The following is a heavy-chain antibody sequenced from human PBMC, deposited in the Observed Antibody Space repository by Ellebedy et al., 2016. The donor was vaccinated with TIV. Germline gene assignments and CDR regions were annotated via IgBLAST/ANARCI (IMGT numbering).Heavy chain of an antibody. J-gene: IGHJ6*02. Sequence: MPSETLSLTCTVSGGSISTYYWSWIRQPPGKGLECIGYIYYSGSTNYNPSLKSRVTMSVDTSKNQFSLKLSSVTAADTAVYYCARLSYDLGDHFYGMDVWGQGTTVTVSS. D-gene: IGHD3-16*01. CDR3: ARLSYDLGDHFYGMDV. V-gene: IGHV4-59*01. CDR2: IYYSGST. CDR1: GGSISTYY.